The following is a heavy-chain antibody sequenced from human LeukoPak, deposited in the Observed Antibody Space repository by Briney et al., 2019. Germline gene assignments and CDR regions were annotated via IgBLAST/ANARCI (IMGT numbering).Heavy chain of an antibody. V-gene: IGHV4-30-2*01. Sequence: SQTLSLTCTVSGVSVSSGGYYWRWIRQPPGKGLEWIGYIYHSGSTYYNPSLKSRVTISVDRSKNQFSLKLSSVTAADTAVYYCARDRLSGYYFDYWGQGTLVTVSS. J-gene: IGHJ4*02. CDR1: GVSVSSGGYY. D-gene: IGHD6-25*01. CDR3: ARDRLSGYYFDY. CDR2: IYHSGST.